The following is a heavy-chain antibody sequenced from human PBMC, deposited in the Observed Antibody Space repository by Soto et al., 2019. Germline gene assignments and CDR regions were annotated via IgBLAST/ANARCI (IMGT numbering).Heavy chain of an antibody. V-gene: IGHV3-21*01. J-gene: IGHJ6*03. CDR3: AIDQGEAGYSYYYMDV. CDR2: ISSSSSYI. Sequence: EVQLVESGGGLVKPGGSLRLSCAASGFTFSSYSMNWVRQAPGKGLEWVSSISSSSSYIYYADSVKGRFTISRDNAKNSLYLQRNSLRAEDTAVYYCAIDQGEAGYSYYYMDVWGKGTTVTGSS. CDR1: GFTFSSYS. D-gene: IGHD3-16*01.